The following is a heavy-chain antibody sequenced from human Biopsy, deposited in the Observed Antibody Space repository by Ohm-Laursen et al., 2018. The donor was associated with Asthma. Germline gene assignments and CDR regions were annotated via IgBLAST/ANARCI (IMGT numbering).Heavy chain of an antibody. V-gene: IGHV4-39*01. CDR3: ARAVSTSSYWYFDL. D-gene: IGHD2-2*01. CDR2: IYYSGRT. J-gene: IGHJ2*01. CDR1: GDSMTTSASY. Sequence: SETLSLTCIVSGDSMTTSASYWGWIRQPPGKGLEWIGSIYYSGRTYYHPSLESRVTISADTSNNQFSLKLTSATAADTAVYYCARAVSTSSYWYFDLWGRGDLVTVSS.